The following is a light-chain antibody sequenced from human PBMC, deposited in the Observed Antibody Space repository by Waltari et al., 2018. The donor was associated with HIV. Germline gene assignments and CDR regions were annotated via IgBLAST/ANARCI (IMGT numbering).Light chain of an antibody. CDR1: SSNIGSNY. CDR3: AAWDASLSVWV. J-gene: IGLJ3*02. V-gene: IGLV1-47*02. CDR2: NRH. Sequence: QSVLTQPPSESGTPGQRATISCSGTSSNIGSNYESWYAQLPGTSPKLLIYNRHQPPSGVPDRFSGAKSGTSASLAISGLRSENEADYYCAAWDASLSVWVFGGGTKLTVL.